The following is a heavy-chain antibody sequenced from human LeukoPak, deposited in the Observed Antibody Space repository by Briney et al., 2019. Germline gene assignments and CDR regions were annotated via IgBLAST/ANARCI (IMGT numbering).Heavy chain of an antibody. D-gene: IGHD1-26*01. V-gene: IGHV3-20*04. CDR2: INWNGGST. CDR3: AKGGYYDLDAFDI. Sequence: GGSLRLFCAASGNTFSSYSMTWVRQAPGKGLEWVSSINWNGGSTGYADSVKGRFTISRDNAKNSLYLQMNSLRAEDTALYYCAKGGYYDLDAFDIWGQGTMVTVSS. J-gene: IGHJ3*02. CDR1: GNTFSSYS.